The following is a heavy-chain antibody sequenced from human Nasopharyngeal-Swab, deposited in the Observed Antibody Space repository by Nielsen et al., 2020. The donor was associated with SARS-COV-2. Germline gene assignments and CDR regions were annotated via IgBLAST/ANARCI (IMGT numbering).Heavy chain of an antibody. D-gene: IGHD3-10*01. CDR3: AREGGRGSGSYYVWFDP. J-gene: IGHJ5*02. CDR1: GGSISSSSYY. Sequence: SETLFLTCTVSGGSISSSSYYWGWIRQPPGKGLEWIGSIYYSGSTYYNPSLKSRVTISVDTSKNQFSLKLSSVTAADTAVYYCAREGGRGSGSYYVWFDPWGQGTLVTVSS. V-gene: IGHV4-39*07. CDR2: IYYSGST.